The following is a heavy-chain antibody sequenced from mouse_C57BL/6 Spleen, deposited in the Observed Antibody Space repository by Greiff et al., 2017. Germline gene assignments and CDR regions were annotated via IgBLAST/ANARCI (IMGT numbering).Heavy chain of an antibody. CDR1: GFSLTSYG. J-gene: IGHJ4*01. V-gene: IGHV2-2*01. D-gene: IGHD2-5*01. Sequence: VKVVESGPGLVQPSQSLSITCTVSGFSLTSYGVHWVRQSPGKGLEWLGVIWSGGSTDYNAAFISRLSISKDNSKSQVFFKMNSLQADDTAIYYCATEGYYSNYYAMDYWGQGTSVTVSS. CDR2: IWSGGST. CDR3: ATEGYYSNYYAMDY.